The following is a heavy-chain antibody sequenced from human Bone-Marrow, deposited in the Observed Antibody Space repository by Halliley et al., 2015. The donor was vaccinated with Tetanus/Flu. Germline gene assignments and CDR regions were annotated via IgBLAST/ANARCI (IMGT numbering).Heavy chain of an antibody. CDR3: ARSGKAMAYYYYYGMDV. J-gene: IGHJ6*02. V-gene: IGHV4-31*03. D-gene: IGHD5-18*01. CDR2: IYDRGGP. Sequence: TLSLTCSVSGGSISSGVYYWTWIRQHPGKGLEWIGFIYDRGGPYYNPSLKSRVTILVDTSKNQLSLQLTSVTAADSAVYYCARSGKAMAYYYYYGMDVWGQGTTVTVSS. CDR1: GGSISSGVYY.